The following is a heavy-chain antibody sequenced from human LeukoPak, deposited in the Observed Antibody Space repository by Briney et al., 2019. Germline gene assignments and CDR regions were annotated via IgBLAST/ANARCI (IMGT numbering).Heavy chain of an antibody. CDR1: GFTFSSYG. V-gene: IGHV3-30*18. D-gene: IGHD2-2*01. J-gene: IGHJ1*01. CDR2: ISYDGSNK. CDR3: AKDRPPECSSTSCFAEYFQH. Sequence: GSLRLSCAASGFTFSSYGMHWVRQAPGKGLEWVAVISYDGSNKYYADSVKGRFTISRDNSKNTLYLQMNSLRAEDTAVYYCAKDRPPECSSTSCFAEYFQHWGQGTLVTVSS.